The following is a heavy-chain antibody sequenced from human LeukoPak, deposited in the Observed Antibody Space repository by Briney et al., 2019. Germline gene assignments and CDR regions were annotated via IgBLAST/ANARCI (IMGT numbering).Heavy chain of an antibody. D-gene: IGHD6-19*01. V-gene: IGHV4-34*01. CDR3: ARDHYSSGWSGDYYYGMDV. CDR2: IKHRGSN. J-gene: IGHJ6*02. Sequence: SETLSLTCAVYGGSFSGYYWSWIRQPPGKGLEWIGEIKHRGSNNYNPSRKSRVTISVDTSKNQFSLKLSSVTAADTAVYYCARDHYSSGWSGDYYYGMDVWGQGTTVTVSS. CDR1: GGSFSGYY.